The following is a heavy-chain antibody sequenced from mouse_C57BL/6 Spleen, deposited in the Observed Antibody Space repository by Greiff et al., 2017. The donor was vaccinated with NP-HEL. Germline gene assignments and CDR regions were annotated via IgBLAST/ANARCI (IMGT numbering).Heavy chain of an antibody. CDR2: ISSGGSYT. D-gene: IGHD1-1*01. J-gene: IGHJ1*03. CDR3: ARHVDYYGSSSGYFDV. V-gene: IGHV5-6*01. Sequence: EVHLVESGGDLVKPGGSLKLSCAASGFTFSSYGMSWVRQTPDKRLEWVATISSGGSYTYYPDSVKGRFTISRDNAKNTLYLQMSSLKSEDTAMYYCARHVDYYGSSSGYFDVWGTGTTVTVSS. CDR1: GFTFSSYG.